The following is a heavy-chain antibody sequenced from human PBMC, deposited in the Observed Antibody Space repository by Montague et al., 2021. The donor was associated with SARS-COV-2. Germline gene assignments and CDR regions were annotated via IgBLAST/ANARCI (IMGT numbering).Heavy chain of an antibody. Sequence: SLRLPCAASGFTFSSYWIHWVRQAPGKGLVWVSYMNSDGTSRGYADSVRGRSTISRDNAKNTLYLQMSSLRAEDTAVYYCAKGGYFRFDAFDLWGQGTMVTVSS. V-gene: IGHV3-74*01. CDR1: GFTFSSYW. CDR3: AKGGYFRFDAFDL. D-gene: IGHD3-22*01. CDR2: MNSDGTSR. J-gene: IGHJ3*01.